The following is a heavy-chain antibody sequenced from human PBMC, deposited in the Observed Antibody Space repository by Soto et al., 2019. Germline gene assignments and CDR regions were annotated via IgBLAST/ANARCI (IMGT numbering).Heavy chain of an antibody. CDR3: SRAVGGFTYGYPDY. CDR2: IDWADDK. Sequence: SGPTLVNPPQTLTLTCTFSGFSLSTTGRCVSWIRQPPGKALEWLALIDWADDKYYSTSLKTRLTIAKDISKNQVVLTMNNVEPVDTATYFCSRAVGGFTYGYPDYWGQGTLVTVSS. D-gene: IGHD5-18*01. V-gene: IGHV2-70*01. CDR1: GFSLSTTGRC. J-gene: IGHJ4*02.